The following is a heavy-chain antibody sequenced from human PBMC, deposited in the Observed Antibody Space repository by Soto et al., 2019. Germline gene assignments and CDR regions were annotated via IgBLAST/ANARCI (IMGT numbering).Heavy chain of an antibody. CDR1: GGSISSYY. CDR2: IYYSGST. Sequence: SETLSLTCTVSGGSISSYYWSWIRQPPGKGLEWIGYIYYSGSTNYNPSLKSRVTISVDTSKNQFSLKLSSVTAADTAVYYCARYEEILNAVDYWGQGTLVTVSS. V-gene: IGHV4-59*01. J-gene: IGHJ4*02. CDR3: ARYEEILNAVDY. D-gene: IGHD3-9*01.